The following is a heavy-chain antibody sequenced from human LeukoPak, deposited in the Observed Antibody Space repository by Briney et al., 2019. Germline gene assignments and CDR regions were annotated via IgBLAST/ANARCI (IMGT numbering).Heavy chain of an antibody. D-gene: IGHD1-26*01. V-gene: IGHV1-2*02. CDR3: ARDQVDAGSYFAFFDY. Sequence: GASVTVSFTGSGYTFTVYYIDWVQQAPGQGPEWMGWIYPHSGGTNYAQKFQGRVTITRDTSISTAYMELSRLRSDDTAVYYCARDQVDAGSYFAFFDYWGQGTLVTVSS. CDR1: GYTFTVYY. J-gene: IGHJ4*02. CDR2: IYPHSGGT.